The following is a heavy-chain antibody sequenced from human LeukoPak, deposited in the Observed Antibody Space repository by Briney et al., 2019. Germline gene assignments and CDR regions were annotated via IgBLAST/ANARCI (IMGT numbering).Heavy chain of an antibody. J-gene: IGHJ4*02. Sequence: GGSLRLSCAASGFTFTAYAMSWFRQTPGKGLEWVANIHEDGSVTNYVDSVKGRFTISRDSARNSVYLQLNSLRAEDTALYYCARGRGWVDHWGQGTLVTVSS. CDR3: ARGRGWVDH. D-gene: IGHD3-16*01. CDR1: GFTFTAYA. V-gene: IGHV3-7*01. CDR2: IHEDGSVT.